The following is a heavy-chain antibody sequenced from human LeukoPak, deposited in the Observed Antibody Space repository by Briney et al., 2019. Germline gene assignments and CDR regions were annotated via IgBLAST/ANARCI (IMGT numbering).Heavy chain of an antibody. V-gene: IGHV3-15*01. D-gene: IGHD3-10*01. Sequence: GGSLRLSCAASGFTFSNVWMSWVRQAPGKGLEWVGRIKSKTDGETTDYAAPVKGRFTISRDDSKNTLYLQMNSLNTEDTAVYYCTSRYGSGSWPPGRRYYYYMEVWGKGTTVTISS. CDR3: TSRYGSGSWPPGRRYYYYMEV. CDR2: IKSKTDGETT. J-gene: IGHJ6*03. CDR1: GFTFSNVW.